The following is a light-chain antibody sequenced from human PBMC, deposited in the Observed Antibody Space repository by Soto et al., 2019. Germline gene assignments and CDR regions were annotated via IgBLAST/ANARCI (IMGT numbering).Light chain of an antibody. CDR2: DVN. CDR3: SSYTASNTRQIV. V-gene: IGLV2-14*03. CDR1: SSDVGSDYNY. Sequence: QSVLTQPASVSGSPGQSIAISCTGTSSDVGSDYNYVSWYQQHPGKAPKLMVYDVNTRPSGVSNRFSGSKSGNTAPLTISGLQPEDEADYYCSSYTASNTRQIVFGTGTKVTVL. J-gene: IGLJ1*01.